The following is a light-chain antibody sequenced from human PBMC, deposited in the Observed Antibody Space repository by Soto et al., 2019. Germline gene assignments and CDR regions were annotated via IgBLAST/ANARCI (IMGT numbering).Light chain of an antibody. V-gene: IGKV3-20*01. CDR2: GAS. CDR1: QSVSSSY. J-gene: IGKJ1*01. CDR3: QQYGSSAWT. Sequence: EIVLTQSPGTLSLSPGERATLSCRASQSVSSSYLAWYQQKPGQAPRLLIYGASSRATGIPDRFSGSGSGTDFTLTISRLEPEDFAVYYCQQYGSSAWTCGQGTKMEFK.